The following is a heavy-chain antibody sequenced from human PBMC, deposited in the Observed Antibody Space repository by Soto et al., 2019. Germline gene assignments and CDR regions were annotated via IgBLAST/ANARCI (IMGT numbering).Heavy chain of an antibody. D-gene: IGHD3-10*01. J-gene: IGHJ4*02. Sequence: GASVKVSCKASGGTFSSFAISWVRQAPGQGLEWMGGIIPIFGTPNYAQKFQGRVTITADESTSTAYMELSSLTSEDTAMYYCATGRGSYLLQYWGQGALVTVSS. CDR1: GGTFSSFA. CDR3: ATGRGSYLLQY. CDR2: IIPIFGTP. V-gene: IGHV1-69*13.